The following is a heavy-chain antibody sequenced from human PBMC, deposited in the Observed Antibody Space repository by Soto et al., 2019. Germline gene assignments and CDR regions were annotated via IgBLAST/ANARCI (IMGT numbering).Heavy chain of an antibody. CDR3: AAVTMVRGVIRRYDY. CDR2: IVVGSGNT. J-gene: IGHJ4*02. D-gene: IGHD3-10*01. CDR1: GFTFTSSA. Sequence: SVKVSCKASGFTFTSSAVQWVRQARGQRLEWIGWIVVGSGNTNYAQKFQERVTITRDMSTSTAYMELSSLRSEDTAVYYCAAVTMVRGVIRRYDYWGQGNLVTVSS. V-gene: IGHV1-58*01.